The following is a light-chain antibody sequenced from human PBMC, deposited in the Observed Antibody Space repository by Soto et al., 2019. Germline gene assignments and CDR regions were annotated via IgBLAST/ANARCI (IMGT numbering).Light chain of an antibody. J-gene: IGKJ1*01. Sequence: DLPMTQSPSTLSASVGDRVIITCRASQSISSWLAWYQQKPGKAPNLLIYKASALKSGVPSRFSGSGSGTEFTLTISSLQPDDFATYYCQQYDSDSWTFGQGTKVEIK. CDR3: QQYDSDSWT. V-gene: IGKV1-5*03. CDR1: QSISSW. CDR2: KAS.